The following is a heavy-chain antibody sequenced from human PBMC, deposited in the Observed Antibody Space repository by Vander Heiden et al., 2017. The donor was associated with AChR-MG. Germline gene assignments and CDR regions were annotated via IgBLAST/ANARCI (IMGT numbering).Heavy chain of an antibody. Sequence: EVQLVESGGGLVQPGGSLTLPCPASGFTSSGSAMHWVRQASGKGLGWVGRIRSKANSYATAYAASVKGRFTISRDDSKNTAYLQMNSLKTEDTAVYYCTTDYGDYGFFDYWGQGTLVTVSS. V-gene: IGHV3-73*02. CDR3: TTDYGDYGFFDY. D-gene: IGHD4-17*01. J-gene: IGHJ4*02. CDR2: IRSKANSYAT. CDR1: GFTSSGSA.